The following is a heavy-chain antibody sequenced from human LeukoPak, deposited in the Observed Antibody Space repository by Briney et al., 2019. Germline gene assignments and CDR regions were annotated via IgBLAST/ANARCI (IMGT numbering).Heavy chain of an antibody. Sequence: PSETLSLTCTVSGGSISSSSYYWGWIRQPPGKGLEWIGRIYTSGSTNYNPSLKSRVTISVDTSKNQFSLKLSSVTAADTAVYYCARMYYYGSGTKFYYYYMDVWGKGTTVTISS. CDR1: GGSISSSSYY. D-gene: IGHD3-10*01. CDR2: IYTSGST. J-gene: IGHJ6*03. CDR3: ARMYYYGSGTKFYYYYMDV. V-gene: IGHV4-61*02.